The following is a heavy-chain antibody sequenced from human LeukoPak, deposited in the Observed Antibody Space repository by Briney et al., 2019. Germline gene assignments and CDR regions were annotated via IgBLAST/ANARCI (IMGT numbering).Heavy chain of an antibody. D-gene: IGHD1-7*01. CDR3: ARDSDNWNCDF. J-gene: IGHJ4*02. V-gene: IGHV3-30*04. Sequence: GGSLRLSCAASGFTFSSYAMHWVRQAPGKGLEWVAIISYDGSNKDHADSAKGRFTISRDNSKNTLNLQMNSLRGEDTAVYYCARDSDNWNCDFWGQGTLVTVSS. CDR2: ISYDGSNK. CDR1: GFTFSSYA.